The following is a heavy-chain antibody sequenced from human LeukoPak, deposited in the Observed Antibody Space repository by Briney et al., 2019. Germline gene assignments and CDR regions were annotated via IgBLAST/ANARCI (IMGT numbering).Heavy chain of an antibody. J-gene: IGHJ6*02. Sequence: GSLRLSCAAAGFTFSSYGMHWVRQAPGKGLEWVAVIWYDGSNKYYADSVKGRFTISRDNSKNTLYLQMNSLRAEDTAVYYCARYLDAAAYYYYGMDVWGQGTTVTVSS. CDR1: GFTFSSYG. CDR3: ARYLDAAAYYYYGMDV. D-gene: IGHD6-13*01. CDR2: IWYDGSNK. V-gene: IGHV3-33*01.